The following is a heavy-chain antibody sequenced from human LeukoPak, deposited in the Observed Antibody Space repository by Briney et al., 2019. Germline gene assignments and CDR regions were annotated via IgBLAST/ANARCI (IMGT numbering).Heavy chain of an antibody. CDR1: GFTFSSYA. CDR2: ISGSGGST. J-gene: IGHJ4*02. V-gene: IGHV3-23*01. D-gene: IGHD4-11*01. Sequence: GGSLRLSCAASGFTFSSYAMSGVRQAPGKGLEWVSAISGSGGSTYYADSVKGRFTISRDNSKNTLYLQMNSLRAEDTAVYYCARNTVLYSTTFDYWGQGTLVTVSS. CDR3: ARNTVLYSTTFDY.